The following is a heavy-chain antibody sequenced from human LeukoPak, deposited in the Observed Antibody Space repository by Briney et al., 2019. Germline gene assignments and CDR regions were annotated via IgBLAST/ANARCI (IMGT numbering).Heavy chain of an antibody. CDR2: INPNSGGT. V-gene: IGHV1-2*02. CDR1: GYTFTSYY. J-gene: IGHJ4*02. Sequence: GASVKVSCKASGYTFTSYYMHWVRQAPAQGLEWMGWINPNSGGTNYAQKFQGRVTMTRDTSISTAYMELSRLRSDDTAVYYCARESVGATTSSLFYWGQGTLVTVSS. CDR3: ARESVGATTSSLFY. D-gene: IGHD1-26*01.